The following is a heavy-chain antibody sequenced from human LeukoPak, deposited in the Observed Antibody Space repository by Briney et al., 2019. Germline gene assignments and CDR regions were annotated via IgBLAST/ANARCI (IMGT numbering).Heavy chain of an antibody. CDR2: IQYDGSNK. CDR3: AKDHGSTTPLYMDV. V-gene: IGHV3-30*02. J-gene: IGHJ6*03. Sequence: PGGSLRLSCAASGFTFSSYGMHWVRQAPGKGLEWVTFIQYDGSNKYYADSVKGRFTISRDNSKNTLYLQMNSLRIEDTAVYYCAKDHGSTTPLYMDVWGTGTTVIVSS. CDR1: GFTFSSYG. D-gene: IGHD2/OR15-2a*01.